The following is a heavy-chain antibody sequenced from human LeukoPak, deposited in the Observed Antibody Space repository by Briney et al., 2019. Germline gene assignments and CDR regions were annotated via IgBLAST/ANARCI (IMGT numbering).Heavy chain of an antibody. CDR3: TRGGLAEREPFDY. Sequence: GGSLRLSCAASGFTFSSYGMDWVRQAPGKGLEWVGFIRSKAYGGTTEYAASVKGRFTISRDDSKSIAYLQMNSLKTEDTAVYYCTRGGLAEREPFDYWGQGTLVTVSS. D-gene: IGHD1-14*01. CDR2: IRSKAYGGTT. J-gene: IGHJ4*02. CDR1: GFTFSSYG. V-gene: IGHV3-49*04.